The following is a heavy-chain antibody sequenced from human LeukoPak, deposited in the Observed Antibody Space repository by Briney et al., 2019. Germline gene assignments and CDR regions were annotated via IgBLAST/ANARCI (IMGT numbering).Heavy chain of an antibody. CDR1: GGSISSYY. J-gene: IGHJ5*02. Sequence: KPSETPSLTCTVSGGSISSYYWSWIRQPAGKGLEWIGRIYTSRSTNYNPSLKSRVTISVDKSKNQFSLKLSSVTAADTAVYYCAREPQPYYDFWSGRNWFDPWGQGTLVTVSS. CDR2: IYTSRST. CDR3: AREPQPYYDFWSGRNWFDP. V-gene: IGHV4-4*07. D-gene: IGHD3-3*01.